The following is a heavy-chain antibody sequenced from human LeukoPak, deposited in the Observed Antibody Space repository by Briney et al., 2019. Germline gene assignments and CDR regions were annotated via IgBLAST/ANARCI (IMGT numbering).Heavy chain of an antibody. CDR2: IYSGGST. CDR1: GFTVSSNY. V-gene: IGHV3-66*01. Sequence: GGSLRLSCAASGFTVSSNYMSWVRQAPGKGLEWVSVIYSGGSTYYADSVKGRFAISRDNSKNTVYLQMNSLRAEDTAVYYCASSSSGWYFGSLLHWGQGTLVTVSS. J-gene: IGHJ1*01. CDR3: ASSSSGWYFGSLLH. D-gene: IGHD6-19*01.